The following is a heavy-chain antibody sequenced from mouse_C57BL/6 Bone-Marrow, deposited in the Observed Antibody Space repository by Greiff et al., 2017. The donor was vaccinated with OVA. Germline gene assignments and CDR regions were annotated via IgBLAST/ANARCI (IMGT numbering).Heavy chain of an antibody. V-gene: IGHV6-3*01. D-gene: IGHD1-1*01. CDR3: TRGVITTVGLSMDY. CDR2: IRLKSDNYAT. J-gene: IGHJ4*01. CDR1: GFTFSNYW. Sequence: DVKLVESGGGLVQPGGSMKLSCVASGFTFSNYWMNWVRQSPEKGLEWVAQIRLKSDNYATHYAESVKGRFTISRDDSKSSVYLQMNNLRAEDTGIYYCTRGVITTVGLSMDYWGQGTSVTVSS.